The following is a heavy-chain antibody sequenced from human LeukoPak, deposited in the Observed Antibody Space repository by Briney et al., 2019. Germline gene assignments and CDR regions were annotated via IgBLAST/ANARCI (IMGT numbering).Heavy chain of an antibody. J-gene: IGHJ6*03. CDR1: GGSFSGYY. CDR3: ARRGSPFYYYYYYMDV. V-gene: IGHV4-34*01. D-gene: IGHD2-15*01. Sequence: SSETLSLTCAVYGGSFSGYYWSWIRQPPGKGLEWIGEINHSGSTNYNPSLKSRVTISVDTSKNQFSLKLSSVTAADTAVYYCARRGSPFYYYYYYMDVWGKGTTVTVSS. CDR2: INHSGST.